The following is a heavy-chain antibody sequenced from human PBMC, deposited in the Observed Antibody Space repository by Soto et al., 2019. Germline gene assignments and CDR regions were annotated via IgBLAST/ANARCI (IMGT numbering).Heavy chain of an antibody. CDR1: GGSISSYY. CDR3: ANAYMTAVTTSPFDY. Sequence: PSETLSLTCTVSGGSISSYYWSWIRQPPGKGLEWIGYIYCSGSTNYNPSLKSRVTISVXXXKXXXXLKLXSXXAAXTAVYYCANAYMTAVTTSPFDYWGQGTLVTVSS. D-gene: IGHD4-17*01. CDR2: IYCSGST. V-gene: IGHV4-59*01. J-gene: IGHJ4*02.